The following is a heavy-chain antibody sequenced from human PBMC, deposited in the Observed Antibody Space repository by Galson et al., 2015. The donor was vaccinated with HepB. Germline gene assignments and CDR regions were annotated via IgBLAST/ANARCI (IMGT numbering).Heavy chain of an antibody. Sequence: SVKVSCKASGYTFTGYYMHWVRQAPGQGLEWMGWINPNSGGTNYAQKFQGRVTMTRDTSISTAYMELSRLRSDDTAVYYCARGRIAARPAVGWFDPWGQGTLVTVSS. CDR1: GYTFTGYY. CDR2: INPNSGGT. D-gene: IGHD6-6*01. V-gene: IGHV1-2*02. CDR3: ARGRIAARPAVGWFDP. J-gene: IGHJ5*02.